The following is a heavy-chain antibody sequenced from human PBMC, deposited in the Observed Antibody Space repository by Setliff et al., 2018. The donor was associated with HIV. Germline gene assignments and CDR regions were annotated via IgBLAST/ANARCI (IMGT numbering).Heavy chain of an antibody. CDR3: ARSRPYNSALDY. Sequence: GGSLRLSCAASGFTVSGSYMSWVRQVPGKGLEWVSTIYSDGSTYHRDSVKGLFTLSRDNSKNTVYLQVGSLRPDDTAMYYCARSRPYNSALDYWGQGTLVTVSS. CDR1: GFTVSGSY. D-gene: IGHD6-25*01. CDR2: IYSDGST. J-gene: IGHJ4*02. V-gene: IGHV3-66*02.